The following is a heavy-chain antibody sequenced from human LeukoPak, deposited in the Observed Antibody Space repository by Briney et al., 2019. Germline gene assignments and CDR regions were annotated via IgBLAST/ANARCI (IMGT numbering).Heavy chain of an antibody. CDR1: GFTFSSYG. V-gene: IGHV3-33*01. CDR3: AREVAAAGTFDY. D-gene: IGHD6-13*01. J-gene: IGHJ4*02. CDR2: IWYDGSNK. Sequence: GGALRLSCAASGFTFSSYGMHWVRQAPGKGLEWVAVIWYDGSNKYYADSVKGRFTISRENSKNTLYLQVNSLRAADTAVYYCAREVAAAGTFDYWGQGTLVTVSS.